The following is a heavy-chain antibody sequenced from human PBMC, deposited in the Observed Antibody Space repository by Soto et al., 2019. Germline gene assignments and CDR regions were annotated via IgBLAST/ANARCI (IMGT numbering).Heavy chain of an antibody. CDR2: ISSGTNYI. CDR1: GFTFTTYN. CDR3: ARGAGPFDY. Sequence: EVPLVESGGGLVKPGGSLRLSCAASGFTFTTYNMNWVRQAPGKGLEWISSISSGTNYIYYADSVKGRFTIFRDNANNSLYLQMNSLRAEDTGVYYCARGAGPFDYWGQGTLVTVSS. J-gene: IGHJ4*02. V-gene: IGHV3-21*01.